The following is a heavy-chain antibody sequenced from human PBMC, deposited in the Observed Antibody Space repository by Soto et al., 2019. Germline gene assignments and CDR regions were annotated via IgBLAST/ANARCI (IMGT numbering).Heavy chain of an antibody. V-gene: IGHV3-21*01. D-gene: IGHD3-22*01. CDR2: VRKSDYT. J-gene: IGHJ4*02. CDR3: AREDSIIIPAVSDF. CDR1: GFTFNNYG. Sequence: GSLSLSCSGSGFTFNNYGINWVRQAPGRGLGWASSVRKSDYTYYSDSVKGRFTISRDNAKNSVSLQMTSLRVEDTAVYYCAREDSIIIPAVSDFWGQGTLVTVSS.